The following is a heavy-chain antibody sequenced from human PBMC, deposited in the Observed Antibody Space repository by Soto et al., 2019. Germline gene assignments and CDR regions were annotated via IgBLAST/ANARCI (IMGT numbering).Heavy chain of an antibody. CDR2: INAGKGNT. CDR1: GYIFTSYA. J-gene: IGHJ4*02. CDR3: ARSAPPIDY. V-gene: IGHV1-3*01. Sequence: QVQLVQSGAEVKKPGASVKVSCKASGYIFTSYAMHWVRQAPGQRLEWMGWINAGKGNTKYSQKFQGRVTITWDTSASTAYMELSSLRSEDTAVYYCARSAPPIDYWGQGSLVTVSS.